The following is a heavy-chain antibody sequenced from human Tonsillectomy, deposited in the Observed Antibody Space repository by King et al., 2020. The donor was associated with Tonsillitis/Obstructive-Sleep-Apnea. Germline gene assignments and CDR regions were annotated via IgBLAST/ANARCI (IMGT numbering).Heavy chain of an antibody. J-gene: IGHJ6*03. V-gene: IGHV5-51*01. CDR3: AGQGSLSCRGPDHYYFYMDV. D-gene: IGHD2-15*01. CDR2: IYPCDSDT. CDR1: GYSFTTYW. Sequence: QLVQSGAEVKKPGESLKISCKGSGYSFTTYWIGWVRQMPGKGLEWMGIIYPCDSDTRYSPSFYVQVTVSAAKSITTAYLQWSSLKASDTARYYCAGQGSLSCRGPDHYYFYMDVWGKGTTVTVSS.